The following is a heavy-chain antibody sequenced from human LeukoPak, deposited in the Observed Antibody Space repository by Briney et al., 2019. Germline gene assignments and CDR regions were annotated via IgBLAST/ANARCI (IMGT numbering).Heavy chain of an antibody. D-gene: IGHD1/OR15-1a*01. Sequence: GGSLRLSCAASGFTFDDYAMHWVRQAPGKGLEWVSLISGDGGSTYYADSVKGRFTISRDNSKNSLYLQMNSLRTEDTASYYCAKELSQTNYYYYYGMDVWGQGTTVTVSS. V-gene: IGHV3-43*02. CDR1: GFTFDDYA. CDR2: ISGDGGST. CDR3: AKELSQTNYYYYYGMDV. J-gene: IGHJ6*02.